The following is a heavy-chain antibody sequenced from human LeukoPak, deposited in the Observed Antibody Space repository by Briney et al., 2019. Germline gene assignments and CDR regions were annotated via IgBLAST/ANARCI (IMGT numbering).Heavy chain of an antibody. Sequence: SVKVSCKASGGTFSSYAISWVRQAPGQGREGMGRIIPILGIANYAQKFQGRVTITAGRSTSTAYMELSSLRSEDTAVYYCARSHISGYCSSTSCSLGYYYYGMDVWGQGTTVTVSS. J-gene: IGHJ6*02. CDR3: ARSHISGYCSSTSCSLGYYYYGMDV. V-gene: IGHV1-69*04. CDR2: IIPILGIA. D-gene: IGHD2-2*03. CDR1: GGTFSSYA.